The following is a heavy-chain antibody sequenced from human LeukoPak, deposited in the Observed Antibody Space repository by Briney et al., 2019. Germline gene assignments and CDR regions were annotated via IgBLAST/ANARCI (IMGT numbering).Heavy chain of an antibody. J-gene: IGHJ4*02. D-gene: IGHD3-22*01. CDR2: ISAYTGNT. CDR3: ARAKWLLPNGPFDY. CDR1: GYTFTSYG. Sequence: ASVKVSCKASGYTFTSYGISWVRQAPGQGLERMGWISAYTGNTNYAQKLQGRVTMTTDTSTSTAYMELRSLRSDDTAVYYCARAKWLLPNGPFDYWGQGTLVTVSS. V-gene: IGHV1-18*01.